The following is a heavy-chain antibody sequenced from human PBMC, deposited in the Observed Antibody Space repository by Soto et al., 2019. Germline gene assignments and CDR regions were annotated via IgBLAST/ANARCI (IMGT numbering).Heavy chain of an antibody. J-gene: IGHJ4*02. D-gene: IGHD3-3*01. CDR2: MNPNSGNT. CDR3: ARRYDFWSGYYSSPQYDY. V-gene: IGHV1-8*01. CDR1: GYTFTSYD. Sequence: ASVKVSCKASGYTFTSYDINWVRQATGQGREWMGWMNPNSGNTGYAQKFQGRVTMTRNTSISTAYMELSSLRSEDTAVYYCARRYDFWSGYYSSPQYDYWGQGTLVTVSS.